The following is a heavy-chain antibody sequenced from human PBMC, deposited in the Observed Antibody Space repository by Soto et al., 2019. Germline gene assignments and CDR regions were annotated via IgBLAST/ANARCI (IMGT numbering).Heavy chain of an antibody. CDR1: GFTFSSYA. Sequence: EVQLLESGGGLVQPGGSLRLSCAASGFTFSSYAMSWVRQAPGKGLEWVSAISGSGGSTYYADSVKGRFTISRDNSKNTLYLQMNSLRAEDTAVYYCAKDLRPITIFGLVYLGGAFDIWGQGTMVTVSS. J-gene: IGHJ3*02. CDR3: AKDLRPITIFGLVYLGGAFDI. CDR2: ISGSGGST. D-gene: IGHD3-3*01. V-gene: IGHV3-23*01.